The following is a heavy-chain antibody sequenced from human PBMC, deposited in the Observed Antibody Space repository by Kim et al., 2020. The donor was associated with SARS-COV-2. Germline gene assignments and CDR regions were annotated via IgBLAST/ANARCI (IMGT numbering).Heavy chain of an antibody. CDR3: ARGATYYDFWSGHKLDY. CDR1: GGSFSGYY. CDR2: INHSGST. D-gene: IGHD3-3*01. J-gene: IGHJ4*02. Sequence: SETLSLTCAVYGGSFSGYYWSWIRQPPGKGLEWIGEINHSGSTNYNPSLKSRVTISVDTSKNQFSLKLSSVTAADTAVYYCARGATYYDFWSGHKLDYWGQGTLVTVSS. V-gene: IGHV4-34*01.